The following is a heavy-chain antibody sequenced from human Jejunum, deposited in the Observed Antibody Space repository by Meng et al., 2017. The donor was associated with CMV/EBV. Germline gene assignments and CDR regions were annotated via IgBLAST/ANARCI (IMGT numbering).Heavy chain of an antibody. CDR2: IHHSGSA. J-gene: IGHJ4*02. D-gene: IGHD2-21*01. CDR1: GGSMSSGNYY. CDR3: ASFDHIPRRNYFDY. V-gene: IGHV4-30-4*01. Sequence: QGQVQESGPGLVEPSQTLSLTCTVSGGSMSSGNYYWSWIRQSPGKGLEWIGYIHHSGSAYYNPSLKSRVSISVDTSKNQFSLNLNSMTAADTAVYYCASFDHIPRRNYFDYWGQGTLVTVSS.